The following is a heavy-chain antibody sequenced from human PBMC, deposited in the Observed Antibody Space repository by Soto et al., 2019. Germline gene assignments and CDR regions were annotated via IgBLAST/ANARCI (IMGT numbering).Heavy chain of an antibody. J-gene: IGHJ4*02. CDR3: ARXKLSDYVWGSYRYHFDY. CDR1: GGSISSGDYY. V-gene: IGHV4-30-4*01. CDR2: IYYSGST. Sequence: PSETLSLTCTVSGGSISSGDYYWSWIRQPPGKGLEWIGYIYYSGSTYYNPSLKNRVTISVDTSKNQFSLKLSSVAAADTAVYYCARXKLSDYVWGSYRYHFDYWGQGTVVTVSS. D-gene: IGHD3-16*02.